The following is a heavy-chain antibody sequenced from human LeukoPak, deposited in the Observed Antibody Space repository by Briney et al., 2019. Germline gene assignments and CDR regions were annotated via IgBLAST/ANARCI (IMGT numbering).Heavy chain of an antibody. CDR3: ATGSLKYYDILTGGGFDP. CDR1: GYTLTELS. CDR2: FDPEDGET. D-gene: IGHD3-9*01. V-gene: IGHV1-24*01. Sequence: GASVKVSCKVSGYTLTELSMHWVRQAPGKGLGWMGGFDPEDGETIYAQKFQGRVTMTEDTSTDTAYMELSSLRSEDTAVYYCATGSLKYYDILTGGGFDPWGQGTLVTVSS. J-gene: IGHJ5*02.